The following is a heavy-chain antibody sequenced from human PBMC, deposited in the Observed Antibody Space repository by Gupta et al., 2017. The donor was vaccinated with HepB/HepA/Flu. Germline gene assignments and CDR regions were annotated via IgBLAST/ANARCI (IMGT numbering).Heavy chain of an antibody. V-gene: IGHV3-30*18. CDR3: AKATGGFWYFDL. J-gene: IGHJ2*01. D-gene: IGHD3-16*01. Sequence: QVQLVESGGGVVQPGRSLRPSCAASGFTFSSFGIHWVRQAPGKGLEWVALISYDGSNKYYADSVKGRFTISRDNSKNTLYLQMNSLRAEDTAVYYCAKATGGFWYFDLWGRGTLVTVSS. CDR1: GFTFSSFG. CDR2: ISYDGSNK.